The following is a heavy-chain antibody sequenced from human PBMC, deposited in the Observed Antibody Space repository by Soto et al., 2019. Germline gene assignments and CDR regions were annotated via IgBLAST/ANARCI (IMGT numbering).Heavy chain of an antibody. CDR1: GFTFTSSA. J-gene: IGHJ5*02. CDR3: AAAYYDFWSGYFLYNNSFPP. CDR2: IVVGSGNT. Sequence: VSCKASGFTFTSSAVQWVRQARGQRLEWIGWIVVGSGNTNYAQKFQERVTITRDMSTSTAYMELSSLRSEDTAVYYCAAAYYDFWSGYFLYNNSFPPWRQATLVTVSS. D-gene: IGHD3-3*01. V-gene: IGHV1-58*01.